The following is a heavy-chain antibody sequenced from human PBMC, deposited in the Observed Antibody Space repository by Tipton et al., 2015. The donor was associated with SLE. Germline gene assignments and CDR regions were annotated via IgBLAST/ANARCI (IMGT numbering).Heavy chain of an antibody. V-gene: IGHV4-39*07. CDR3: VRRSRDYLAFDV. D-gene: IGHD3-10*01. CDR1: GGSISRSSHY. CDR2: IHYSGST. Sequence: TLSLTCTVSGGSISRSSHYWGWIRQPPGKGLECIGSIHYSGSTHYNPSLESRVTMSVDTSKNQFSLKLTSVTAADTAVYYCVRRSRDYLAFDVWGQGTGVSVSS. J-gene: IGHJ3*01.